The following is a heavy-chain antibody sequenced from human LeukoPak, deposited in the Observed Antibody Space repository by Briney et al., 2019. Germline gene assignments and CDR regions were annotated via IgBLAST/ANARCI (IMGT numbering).Heavy chain of an antibody. D-gene: IGHD3-10*01. CDR1: GGTFSIYA. J-gene: IGHJ6*04. CDR3: ARSEESGAYYYGSGRPYGMDV. Sequence: SVKVSCKASGGTFSIYAISWVRQAPGQGLEWMGGIIPIFGTANYAQKFQGRVTITADESTSTAYMELSSLRSEDTAVYYCARSEESGAYYYGSGRPYGMDVWGKGTTVTVSS. V-gene: IGHV1-69*01. CDR2: IIPIFGTA.